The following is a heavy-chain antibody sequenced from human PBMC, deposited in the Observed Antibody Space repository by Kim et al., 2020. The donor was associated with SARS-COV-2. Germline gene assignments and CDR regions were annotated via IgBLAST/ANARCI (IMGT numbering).Heavy chain of an antibody. J-gene: IGHJ6*02. CDR2: ISAYNGNT. Sequence: ASVKVSCKASGYTFTSYGISWVRQAPGQGLEWMGWISAYNGNTNYAQKLQGRVTMTTDTSTSTAYMELRSLRSDDTAVYYCARDYWGHLGYYYYGMDVWGQGTTVTVSS. CDR3: ARDYWGHLGYYYYGMDV. D-gene: IGHD7-27*01. V-gene: IGHV1-18*01. CDR1: GYTFTSYG.